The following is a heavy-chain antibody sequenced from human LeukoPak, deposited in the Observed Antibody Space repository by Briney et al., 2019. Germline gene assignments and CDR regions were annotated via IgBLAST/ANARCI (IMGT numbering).Heavy chain of an antibody. Sequence: ASVKVSCKTSGYTFTSYHIHWVRQAPGQGPEWMGAIYSGNGGTNYAQMFRGRITMTGDTSTSTVYMELSSLSSADTAVYFCAREPPRACSVDFWGQGTLVTVSS. D-gene: IGHD1-14*01. V-gene: IGHV1-46*01. CDR1: GYTFTSYH. CDR2: IYSGNGGT. J-gene: IGHJ4*02. CDR3: AREPPRACSVDF.